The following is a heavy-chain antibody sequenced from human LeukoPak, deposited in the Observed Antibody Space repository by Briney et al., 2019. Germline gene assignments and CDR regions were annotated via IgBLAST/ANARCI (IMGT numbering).Heavy chain of an antibody. CDR3: ATAIIAGYSSGYDWFDP. CDR1: GGTFSSYA. CDR2: IIPIFGTA. J-gene: IGHJ5*02. D-gene: IGHD6-19*01. Sequence: ASVKVSCKASGGTFSSYAISWVRQAPGQGLEWMGGIIPIFGTANYAQKFQGRVTITADESTSTAYMELSSLRSEDTAVYYCATAIIAGYSSGYDWFDPWGQGTLDTVSS. V-gene: IGHV1-69*13.